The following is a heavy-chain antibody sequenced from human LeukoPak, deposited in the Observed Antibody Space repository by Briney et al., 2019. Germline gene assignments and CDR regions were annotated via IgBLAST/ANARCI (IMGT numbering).Heavy chain of an antibody. Sequence: RGSLRLSCAASGFTFSSYGMHWVRQAPGKGLEWVAFIRYDGSNKYYADSVKGRFTISRDNSKNTLYLQMNSLRAEDTAVYYCARIEFGDRYSYGYVYWGQGTLVTVSS. CDR1: GFTFSSYG. D-gene: IGHD5-18*01. CDR3: ARIEFGDRYSYGYVY. V-gene: IGHV3-30*02. J-gene: IGHJ4*02. CDR2: IRYDGSNK.